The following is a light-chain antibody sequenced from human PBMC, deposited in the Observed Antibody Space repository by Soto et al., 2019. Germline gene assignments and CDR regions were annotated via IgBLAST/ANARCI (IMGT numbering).Light chain of an antibody. Sequence: EIVLTQSPGTLSLSPGERATLSCRASQSVSSSYLAWYQQKPGQAPRLLIYGASSRATDIPDRFSGSGSGTDFTLTTSRLEPEDFAVYYCQQYGSSPPYTFGLGTKLKIK. CDR3: QQYGSSPPYT. CDR1: QSVSSSY. V-gene: IGKV3-20*01. CDR2: GAS. J-gene: IGKJ2*01.